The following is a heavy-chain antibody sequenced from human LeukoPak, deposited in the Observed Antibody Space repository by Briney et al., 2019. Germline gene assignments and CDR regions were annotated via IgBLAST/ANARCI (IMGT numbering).Heavy chain of an antibody. D-gene: IGHD4-17*01. CDR1: GYIFTELS. V-gene: IGHV1-24*01. CDR3: ATDGAGDYLNH. Sequence: ASVKVSCKVSGYIFTELSMHWVRQAPGQGLEWMGGFNPKDGETFYAQKFQGRVNMTEDTSTDTAYMELSSLSYDDTAVYHCATDGAGDYLNHWGQGTLVTVSS. J-gene: IGHJ4*02. CDR2: FNPKDGET.